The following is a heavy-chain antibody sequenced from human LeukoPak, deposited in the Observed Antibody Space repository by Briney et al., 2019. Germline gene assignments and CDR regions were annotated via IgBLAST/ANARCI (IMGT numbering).Heavy chain of an antibody. CDR3: AKTLYDSGSHNFDL. Sequence: PSETLSLTCTVSGGSISSISYYWGWIRQPPGTGLEWIGSVYYSESTYYNPSLNSRVTISIDTSRNQLSLKLTSVTAADTAIYYCAKTLYDSGSHNFDLWGQGTMVTVSS. CDR1: GGSISSISYY. CDR2: VYYSEST. J-gene: IGHJ3*01. V-gene: IGHV4-39*07. D-gene: IGHD3-10*01.